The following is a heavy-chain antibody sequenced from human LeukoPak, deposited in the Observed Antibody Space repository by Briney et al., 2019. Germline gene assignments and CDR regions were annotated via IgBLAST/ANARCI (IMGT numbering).Heavy chain of an antibody. V-gene: IGHV3-23*01. CDR1: GFTFSSYA. Sequence: GGSLRLSCAASGFTFSSYAMSWVRQAPGKGLEWVSAISGSGGSTYYADSVKGRLTISRDNSKNTLYLQMNSLRAEDTAVYYCAKDRDSSSRTPYYMDVWGKGTTVTVSS. D-gene: IGHD6-13*01. CDR3: AKDRDSSSRTPYYMDV. J-gene: IGHJ6*03. CDR2: ISGSGGST.